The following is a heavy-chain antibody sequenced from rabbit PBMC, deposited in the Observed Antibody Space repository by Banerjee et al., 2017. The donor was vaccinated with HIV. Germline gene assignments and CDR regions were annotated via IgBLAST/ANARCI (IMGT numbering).Heavy chain of an antibody. D-gene: IGHD1-1*01. CDR1: GFDFSSSYD. J-gene: IGHJ4*01. CDR3: VRDINTSFKL. Sequence: QEQLEESGGDLVQPEGSLTLTCTASGFDFSSSYDMCWVRQAPGKGLEWIGCIAGGSSSTTYCASWAKGRFTISKTSSTTVTLRTTSLTAADTATYFCVRDINTSFKLWGQGTLVTVS. CDR2: IAGGSSSTT. V-gene: IGHV1S45*01.